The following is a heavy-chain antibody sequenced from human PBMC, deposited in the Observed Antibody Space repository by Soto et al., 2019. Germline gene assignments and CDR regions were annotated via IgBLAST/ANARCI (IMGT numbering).Heavy chain of an antibody. Sequence: PSETLSLTCAVSGYSISSGYYWGWIRQPPGKGLEWIGSIYHSGSTYYNPSLKSRVTISVDTSKNQFSLKLSSVTAADTAVYYCARDGVVLMVYAIPAARCFDCWGQGTLVTVSS. CDR1: GYSISSGYY. J-gene: IGHJ4*02. V-gene: IGHV4-38-2*02. CDR2: IYHSGST. CDR3: ARDGVVLMVYAIPAARCFDC. D-gene: IGHD2-8*01.